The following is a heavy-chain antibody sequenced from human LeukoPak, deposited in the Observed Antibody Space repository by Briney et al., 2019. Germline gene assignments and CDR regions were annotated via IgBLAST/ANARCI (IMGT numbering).Heavy chain of an antibody. V-gene: IGHV4-61*02. CDR2: IYTSGST. CDR1: GGSISIGSYY. CDR3: ARDPAPDAFDI. J-gene: IGHJ3*02. Sequence: SETLSLACTVSGGSISIGSYYWSWIRQPAGKGLEWIGRIYTSGSTNYNPSLKSRVTISVDTSKNQFSLKLSSVTAADTAVYYCARDPAPDAFDIWGQGTMVTVSS.